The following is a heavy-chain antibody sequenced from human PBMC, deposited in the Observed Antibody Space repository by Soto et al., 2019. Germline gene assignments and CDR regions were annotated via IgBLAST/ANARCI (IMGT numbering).Heavy chain of an antibody. D-gene: IGHD2-21*01. J-gene: IGHJ5*02. CDR1: CGSISSYY. CDR3: ARGLGEPNEFDP. V-gene: IGHV4-59*01. CDR2: IYYSGST. Sequence: SETLSLTCTVSCGSISSYYWSWIRQPPGKGLEWIGYIYYSGSTNYNPSLKSRVTISVDTSKNQFSLKLSSVTAADTAVYYCARGLGEPNEFDPWGQGTLVTVSS.